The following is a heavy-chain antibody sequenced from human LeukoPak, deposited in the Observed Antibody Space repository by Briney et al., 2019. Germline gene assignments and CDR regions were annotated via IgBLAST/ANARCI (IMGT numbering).Heavy chain of an antibody. CDR3: ATELALAGTFDY. CDR2: ISGSSSYI. Sequence: GGSLRLSCAASGFTFSSYRMNWVRQAPGKGLEWVSTISGSSSYIYYADSVKGRYSISRDNAKYSVYLQMNSLRAEDTAVYYCATELALAGTFDYWGQGTLVTVSS. V-gene: IGHV3-21*01. CDR1: GFTFSSYR. J-gene: IGHJ4*02. D-gene: IGHD6-19*01.